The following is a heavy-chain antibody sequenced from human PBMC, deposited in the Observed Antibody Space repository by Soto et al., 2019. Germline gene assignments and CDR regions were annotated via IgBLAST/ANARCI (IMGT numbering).Heavy chain of an antibody. V-gene: IGHV5-51*01. CDR3: SKFKYSTSVRYLQH. D-gene: IGHD6-6*01. Sequence: IGWVRQTPGKGLEWMGMIYPGDSDTRYSPSFEGQVTISADKSINTAYLQWNSLKASDTAIYYCSKFKYSTSVRYLQHWGQGTPVTVSS. J-gene: IGHJ1*01. CDR2: IYPGDSDT.